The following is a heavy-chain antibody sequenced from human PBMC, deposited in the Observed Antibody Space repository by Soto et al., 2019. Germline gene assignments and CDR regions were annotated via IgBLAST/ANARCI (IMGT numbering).Heavy chain of an antibody. V-gene: IGHV6-1*01. D-gene: IGHD1-26*01. CDR2: AYYRSRWRY. Sequence: QTLSLTRGISGDSVSNNGPTWNWIRQSPSRGLECMSRAYYRSRWRYDYATSVRGRVTINPDTSKNQCSLQLNSVTPEYTAMYYFARGPSYLNSGFDFWGQGTPVTVSS. CDR1: GDSVSNNGPT. CDR3: ARGPSYLNSGFDF. J-gene: IGHJ4*02.